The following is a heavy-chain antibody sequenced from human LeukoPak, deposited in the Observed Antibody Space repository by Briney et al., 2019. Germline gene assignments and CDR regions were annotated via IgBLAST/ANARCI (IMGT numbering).Heavy chain of an antibody. V-gene: IGHV3-33*01. CDR1: GFTLKTYG. D-gene: IGHD1-1*01. CDR3: ARGSQSTWGFFAY. Sequence: GESLKISCAASGFTLKTYGMHWVRQAPGKGLQWVAVIWYDGSNEYYTGSVKGRFTTSRDNAHNTLYLQMNSLRAEDTAVYYCARGSQSTWGFFAYWGQGTRVTVSS. J-gene: IGHJ4*02. CDR2: IWYDGSNE.